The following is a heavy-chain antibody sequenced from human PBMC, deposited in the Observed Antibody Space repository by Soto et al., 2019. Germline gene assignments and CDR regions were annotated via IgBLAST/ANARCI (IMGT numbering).Heavy chain of an antibody. V-gene: IGHV1-3*01. CDR2: INAGNGNT. CDR1: GGTFSSYT. Sequence: ASVKVSCKASGGTFSSYTISWVRQAPGQRLEWMGWINAGNGNTKYSQKFQGRVTITRDTSASTAYMELSSLRSEDTAVYYCASRLLWLGELSPWGQGTLVTVSS. J-gene: IGHJ5*02. D-gene: IGHD3-10*01. CDR3: ASRLLWLGELSP.